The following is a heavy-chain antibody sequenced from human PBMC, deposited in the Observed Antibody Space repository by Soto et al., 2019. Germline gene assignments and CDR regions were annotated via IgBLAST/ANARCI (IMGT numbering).Heavy chain of an antibody. CDR3: ARELYDFWSGYYYYYGMDV. Sequence: GGSLRLSCAASGFTFSSYGMHWVRQAPGKGLEWVAVIWYDGSNKYYADSVKGRFTISRDNSKNTLYLQMNSLRAEDTAVYYCARELYDFWSGYYYYYGMDVWGQGTTVTVSS. J-gene: IGHJ6*02. CDR2: IWYDGSNK. D-gene: IGHD3-3*01. V-gene: IGHV3-33*01. CDR1: GFTFSSYG.